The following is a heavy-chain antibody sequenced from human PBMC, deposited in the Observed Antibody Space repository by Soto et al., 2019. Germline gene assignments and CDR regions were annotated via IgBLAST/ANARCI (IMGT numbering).Heavy chain of an antibody. CDR1: GFTFSSYG. Sequence: GGSLRLSCAASGFTFSSYGMHWVRQAPGKGLEWVAVISYDGSNKYYADSVKGRFTISRDNSKSTLYLQLNSLRAEDTAVYYCARDRGRPDLRDTHYYDSSDLDYGMDVWGQGTTVTVSS. J-gene: IGHJ6*02. V-gene: IGHV3-30*03. CDR2: ISYDGSNK. D-gene: IGHD3-22*01. CDR3: ARDRGRPDLRDTHYYDSSDLDYGMDV.